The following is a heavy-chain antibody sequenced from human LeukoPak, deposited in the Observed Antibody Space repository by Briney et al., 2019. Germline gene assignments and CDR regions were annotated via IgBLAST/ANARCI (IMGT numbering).Heavy chain of an antibody. V-gene: IGHV4-59*01. Sequence: SETLSLTCTVSGGSISSYYWSWIRQPPGKGLEWIGYIYYSGSTNYNPSLKSRVTISVDTSKNQFSLKLSSVTAADTAVYYCARDALSYYYGMDVWGQGTTVTVSS. J-gene: IGHJ6*02. CDR1: GGSISSYY. CDR2: IYYSGST. CDR3: ARDALSYYYGMDV.